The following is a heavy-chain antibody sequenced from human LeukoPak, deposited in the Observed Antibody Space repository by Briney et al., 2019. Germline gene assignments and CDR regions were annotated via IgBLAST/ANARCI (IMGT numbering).Heavy chain of an antibody. CDR3: ARVAVTTLFDY. Sequence: GGSLRLSCAASGFSFSSYSMNWVRQAPGKGLEWVSYISSSSTIYYADSVKGRFTISRDNAKNSLFLQMNSLRAEDTAVYYCARVAVTTLFDYWGQGTLVTVSS. J-gene: IGHJ4*02. D-gene: IGHD4-17*01. CDR1: GFSFSSYS. CDR2: ISSSSTI. V-gene: IGHV3-48*01.